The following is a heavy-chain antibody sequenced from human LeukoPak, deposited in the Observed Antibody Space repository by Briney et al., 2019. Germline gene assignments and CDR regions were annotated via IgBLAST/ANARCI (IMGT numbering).Heavy chain of an antibody. Sequence: PSGTLSLTCTVSGGSISSYYWSWIRQPAGKGLEWIGRIYTSGSTNYNPSLKSRVTMSVDTSKNQFSLKLSPVTAADTAVYYCARDRQDRYYYCYMDVWGKGTTVTVSS. J-gene: IGHJ6*03. CDR2: IYTSGST. CDR3: ARDRQDRYYYCYMDV. CDR1: GGSISSYY. V-gene: IGHV4-4*07.